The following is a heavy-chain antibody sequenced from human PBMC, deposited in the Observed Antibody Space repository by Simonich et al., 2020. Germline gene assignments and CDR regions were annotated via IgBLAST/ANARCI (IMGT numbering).Heavy chain of an antibody. D-gene: IGHD3-22*01. CDR3: AKDLGERITMIVVVIDAFDI. Sequence: GGGLVQTGGSLRLSCADSGFTFSSYAMSWVRRAPGKGLEWVSAISGSGGSTYYADSVKGRFTISRDNSKNTLYLQMNSLRAEDTAVYYCAKDLGERITMIVVVIDAFDIWGQGTMVTVSS. J-gene: IGHJ3*02. CDR1: GFTFSSYA. V-gene: IGHV3-23*01. CDR2: ISGSGGST.